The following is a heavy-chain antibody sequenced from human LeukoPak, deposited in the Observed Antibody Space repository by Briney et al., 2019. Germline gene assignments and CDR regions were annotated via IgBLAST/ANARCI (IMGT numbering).Heavy chain of an antibody. D-gene: IGHD5-18*01. J-gene: IGHJ4*02. V-gene: IGHV3-30*02. Sequence: GGSLRLSCVASDFTFSKHGMHWVRQAPGKGLEWVASISSDGSLQFYTAHVKGRFTLSRDNSKNTLHLQMDSLTTEDTAMYYCAKTDGYTYGKLHYWGQGTLVTVSS. CDR2: ISSDGSLQ. CDR3: AKTDGYTYGKLHY. CDR1: DFTFSKHG.